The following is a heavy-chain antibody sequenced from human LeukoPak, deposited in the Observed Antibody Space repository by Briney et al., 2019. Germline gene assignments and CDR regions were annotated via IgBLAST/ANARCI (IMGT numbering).Heavy chain of an antibody. Sequence: SVKVSCKASGGTFSSYAISWVRQAPGQGLEWMGGIIPIFGTANYAQKFQGRVTITADESTSTAYMELSSLRSEDTAVYYCARDVPPGTAIPLDYWSQGTLVTVSS. CDR2: IIPIFGTA. D-gene: IGHD5-18*01. V-gene: IGHV1-69*13. J-gene: IGHJ4*02. CDR3: ARDVPPGTAIPLDY. CDR1: GGTFSSYA.